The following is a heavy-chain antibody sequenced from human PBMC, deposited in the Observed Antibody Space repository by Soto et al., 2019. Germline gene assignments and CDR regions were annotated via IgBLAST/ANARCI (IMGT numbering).Heavy chain of an antibody. D-gene: IGHD5-18*01. V-gene: IGHV4-59*01. Sequence: SETLSLTCTVSGGSISSYYWSWIRQPPGKGLEWIGYIYYSGSTNYNPSLKSRVTISVDTSKNQFSLKLSSVTAADTAVYYCARVKNVDTAMVFVYWGQGTLVTVSS. CDR1: GGSISSYY. CDR3: ARVKNVDTAMVFVY. CDR2: IYYSGST. J-gene: IGHJ4*02.